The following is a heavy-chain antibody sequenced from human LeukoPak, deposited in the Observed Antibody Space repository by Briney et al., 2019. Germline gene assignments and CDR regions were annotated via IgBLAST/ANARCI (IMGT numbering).Heavy chain of an antibody. CDR2: ISAYNGNT. CDR1: GYTFTSYG. Sequence: ASVKVSCKASGYTFTSYGISWVRQAPGQGLEWMGWISAYNGNTNYAQKLQGRVTMTTDTSTSTAYMELRSLRSDDTAVYYSARAWVVPAAAGYYYYYMYVWGKGTTVTVSS. V-gene: IGHV1-18*01. D-gene: IGHD2-2*01. J-gene: IGHJ6*03. CDR3: ARAWVVPAAAGYYYYYMYV.